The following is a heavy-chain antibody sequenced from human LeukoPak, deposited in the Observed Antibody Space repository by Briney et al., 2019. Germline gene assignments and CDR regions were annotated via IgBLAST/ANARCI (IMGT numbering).Heavy chain of an antibody. CDR1: GYTLTELS. Sequence: ASVKVSCKVSGYTLTELSMHWVRQVPVKGLEWMGGFDPEDGETIYAQKFQGRVTMTEDTSTDTAYMELSSLRSEDTAVYYCATQGTTKYYDSSFDYWGQGTLVTVSS. D-gene: IGHD3-22*01. V-gene: IGHV1-24*01. J-gene: IGHJ4*02. CDR2: FDPEDGET. CDR3: ATQGTTKYYDSSFDY.